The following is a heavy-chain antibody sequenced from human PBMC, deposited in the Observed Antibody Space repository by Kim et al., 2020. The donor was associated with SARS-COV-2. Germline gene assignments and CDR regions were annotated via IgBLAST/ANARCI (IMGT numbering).Heavy chain of an antibody. V-gene: IGHV4-31*03. J-gene: IGHJ2*01. Sequence: SETLSLTCTVSGGSISSGGYYWSWIRQHPGKGLEWIGYIYYSGSTYYNPSLKSRVTISVDTSKNQFSLKLSSVTAADTAVYYCAREFLRKPPGIAAAGTGWYFDLWGRGTLVTVSS. CDR2: IYYSGST. D-gene: IGHD6-13*01. CDR1: GGSISSGGYY. CDR3: AREFLRKPPGIAAAGTGWYFDL.